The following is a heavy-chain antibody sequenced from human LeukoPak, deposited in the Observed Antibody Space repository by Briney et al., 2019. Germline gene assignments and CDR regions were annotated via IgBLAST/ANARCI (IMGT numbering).Heavy chain of an antibody. Sequence: GGSLRLSCAASGFTFINYSINWVRQAPGKGLEWVSYISSSNSTIYYADSVKSRFTISRDNAKNSVYLQMNGLRVEDTAVYYCARSPSGSGPYNWFDPWGQGTLVTVSS. CDR2: ISSSNSTI. CDR1: GFTFINYS. J-gene: IGHJ5*02. CDR3: ARSPSGSGPYNWFDP. D-gene: IGHD2-15*01. V-gene: IGHV3-48*04.